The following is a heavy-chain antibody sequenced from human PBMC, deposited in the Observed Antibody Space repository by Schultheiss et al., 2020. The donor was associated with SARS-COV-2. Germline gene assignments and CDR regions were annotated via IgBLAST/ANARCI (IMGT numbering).Heavy chain of an antibody. CDR3: ARTPYGMDV. CDR1: GGSFSGDY. J-gene: IGHJ6*02. CDR2: IYYSGST. Sequence: SETLSLTCAVYGGSFSGDYWSWIRQPPGKGLEWIGYIYYSGSTYYNPSLKSRVTISVDTSKNQFSLKLSSVTAADTAVYYCARTPYGMDVWGQGTTVTVSS. V-gene: IGHV4-34*01.